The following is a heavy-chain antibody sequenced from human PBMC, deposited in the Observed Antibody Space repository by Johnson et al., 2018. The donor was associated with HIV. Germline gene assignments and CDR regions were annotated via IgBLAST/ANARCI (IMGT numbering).Heavy chain of an antibody. D-gene: IGHD3-22*01. CDR3: ARGRGFHYYDSRDYSDDAFDI. CDR2: ISFDGSNK. V-gene: IGHV3-30-3*01. J-gene: IGHJ3*02. Sequence: QVQLVESGGGLVQPGGSLRLSCAASGFTFSSYAMSWVRQAPGKGLEWMAVISFDGSNKYSADSVKGRFTISRDNSKNTLYLQMNSRRTEETAVYYCARGRGFHYYDSRDYSDDAFDIWGQGTMVTVSS. CDR1: GFTFSSYA.